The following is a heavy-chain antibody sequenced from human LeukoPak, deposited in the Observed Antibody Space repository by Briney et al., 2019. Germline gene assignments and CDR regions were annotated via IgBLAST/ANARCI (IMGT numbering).Heavy chain of an antibody. V-gene: IGHV3-23*01. Sequence: GGSLRLSCAASGFTFSSYAMSWDRQAPGKGLEWVSAISGSGGSTYYADSVKGRFTISRDNSKNTLYLQMNSLRAEDTAVYYCAKDLRSSGWYYFDYWGQGTLVTVSS. D-gene: IGHD6-19*01. J-gene: IGHJ4*02. CDR2: ISGSGGST. CDR1: GFTFSSYA. CDR3: AKDLRSSGWYYFDY.